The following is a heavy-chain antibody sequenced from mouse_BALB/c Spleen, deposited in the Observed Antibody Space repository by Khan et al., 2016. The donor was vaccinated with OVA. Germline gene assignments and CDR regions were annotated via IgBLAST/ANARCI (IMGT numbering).Heavy chain of an antibody. D-gene: IGHD2-3*01. CDR1: GYTFTDYA. CDR3: ARPAYDGYYDY. CDR2: ISTYSGNT. J-gene: IGHJ2*01. V-gene: IGHV1S137*01. Sequence: QVQLQQSGPELVRPGVSVKISCKGSGYTFTDYAIYWVKQSHAKSLEWVGLISTYSGNTHYNQKFKVKATMTVDKSSSTAYMELARLTSEDSAIYYCARPAYDGYYDYWGQGTTLAVSS.